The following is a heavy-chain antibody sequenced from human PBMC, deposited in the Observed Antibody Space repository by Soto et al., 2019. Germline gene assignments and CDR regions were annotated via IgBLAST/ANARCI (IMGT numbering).Heavy chain of an antibody. CDR3: ARDYGEGEQIVYGMDV. CDR1: GGSISSSSYY. V-gene: IGHV4-39*02. J-gene: IGHJ6*02. Sequence: PSETLSLTCTVSGGSISSSSYYWGWIRQPPGKGLEWIGSIYYSGSTYYNPSLKSRVTISVDTSKNQLSLKLSSVTAADTAVYYCARDYGEGEQIVYGMDVWGQGTTVTVSS. CDR2: IYYSGST. D-gene: IGHD4-17*01.